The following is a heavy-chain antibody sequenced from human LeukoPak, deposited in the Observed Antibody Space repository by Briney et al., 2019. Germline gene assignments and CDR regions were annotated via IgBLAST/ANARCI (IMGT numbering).Heavy chain of an antibody. J-gene: IGHJ4*02. CDR3: ARVAYGSGSRLIDC. V-gene: IGHV4-39*07. D-gene: IGHD3-10*01. CDR2: VYYSGLT. Sequence: SETLSLTCTVSGGSINSTNYNWGWIRQPPRRGPEWLASVYYSGLTYYNSSLKSRVSISVDTSKNQFSLKLTSVTAADTAVYYYARVAYGSGSRLIDCWGQGTLVTISS. CDR1: GGSINSTNYN.